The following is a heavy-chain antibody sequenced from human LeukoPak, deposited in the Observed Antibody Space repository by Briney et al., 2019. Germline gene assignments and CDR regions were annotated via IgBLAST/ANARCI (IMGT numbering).Heavy chain of an antibody. J-gene: IGHJ4*02. V-gene: IGHV1-46*01. Sequence: ASVRVSCKASGYTFTSYYMHWVRQAPGHGLEWRGIINPSGGSTSYAQKFQGRVTMTRDMSTSTVYMELSSMRSEDTAVYYCAREAYGAFDYWGKGTLVTVSS. CDR3: AREAYGAFDY. D-gene: IGHD4-17*01. CDR2: INPSGGST. CDR1: GYTFTSYY.